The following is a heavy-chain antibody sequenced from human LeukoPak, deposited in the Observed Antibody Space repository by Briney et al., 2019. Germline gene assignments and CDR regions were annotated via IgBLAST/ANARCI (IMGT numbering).Heavy chain of an antibody. CDR3: ARGQGGDYVWGSYRYSYYFDY. V-gene: IGHV4-34*01. CDR1: GGSFSGYY. D-gene: IGHD3-16*02. CDR2: IYYSGST. J-gene: IGHJ4*02. Sequence: SETLSLTCAVYGGSFSGYYWGWIRQPPGKGLEWIGSIYYSGSTYYNPSLKSRVTISVDTSKNQFSLKLSSVTAADTAVYYCARGQGGDYVWGSYRYSYYFDYWGQGTLVTVSS.